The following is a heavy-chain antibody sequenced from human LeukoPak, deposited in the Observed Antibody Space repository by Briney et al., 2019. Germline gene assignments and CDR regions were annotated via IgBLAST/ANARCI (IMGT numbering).Heavy chain of an antibody. Sequence: ASVEVSCKASGYTFTGYFMHWVRQAPGQGLEWMGWISAYNGNTNYAQKLQGRVTMTTDTSTSTAYMELTSLRSDDTAVYHCARLWQSLGYCSGGSCRAKIFDYWGQGTLVTVSS. J-gene: IGHJ4*02. CDR1: GYTFTGYF. CDR3: ARLWQSLGYCSGGSCRAKIFDY. V-gene: IGHV1-18*04. CDR2: ISAYNGNT. D-gene: IGHD2-15*01.